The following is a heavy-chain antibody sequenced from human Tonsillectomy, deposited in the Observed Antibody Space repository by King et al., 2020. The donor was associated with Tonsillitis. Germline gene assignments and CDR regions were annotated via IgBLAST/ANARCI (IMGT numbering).Heavy chain of an antibody. Sequence: VQLQESGPGLVKPSETLSLTCTFSGGSVSSGLYYWSWIRQPPGKGLEWIGYSYYSGSTTYNPSLKSRVTISGDTPKNQFSLRLTSVTAADTAVYYCARHGEHGNSWSAFDIWGQGTMVTVSS. CDR1: GGSVSSGLYY. CDR2: SYYSGST. CDR3: ARHGEHGNSWSAFDI. J-gene: IGHJ3*02. V-gene: IGHV4-61*01. D-gene: IGHD6-6*01.